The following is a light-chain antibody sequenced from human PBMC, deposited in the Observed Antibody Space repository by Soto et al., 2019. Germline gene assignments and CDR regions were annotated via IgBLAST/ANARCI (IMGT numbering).Light chain of an antibody. V-gene: IGKV3-15*01. J-gene: IGKJ4*01. CDR2: FAS. Sequence: EIVMTQSPATLSVSPGEKATISCRASQSLNNNLAWYQQKPGQGPRLLIYFASTRATGIPARFSGSGSGTEFSLTISSLQSEDFASYYCQQYSAWPITFGGGTKVETK. CDR1: QSLNNN. CDR3: QQYSAWPIT.